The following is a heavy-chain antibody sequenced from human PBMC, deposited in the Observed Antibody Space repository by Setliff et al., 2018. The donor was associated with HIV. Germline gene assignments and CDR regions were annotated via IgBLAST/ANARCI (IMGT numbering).Heavy chain of an antibody. CDR2: IKEDGTET. V-gene: IGHV3-7*01. CDR3: ARDATRGGDFDY. J-gene: IGHJ4*02. D-gene: IGHD3-16*01. CDR1: GFTFTAYW. Sequence: PGGSLRLSCAASGFTFTAYWMTWVRQAPGKGLEWVANIKEDGTETYYVDSVKGRFTISRDNRKDLLFQQMNSLKDEDTAVYYCARDATRGGDFDYWGQGTLVTVSS.